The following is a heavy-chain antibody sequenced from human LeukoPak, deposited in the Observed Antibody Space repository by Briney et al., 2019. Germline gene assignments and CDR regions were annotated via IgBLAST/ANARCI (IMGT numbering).Heavy chain of an antibody. CDR1: GFNFSSYA. V-gene: IGHV3-30-3*01. D-gene: IGHD5-12*01. J-gene: IGHJ4*02. CDR2: ISYDGSNK. Sequence: GGSLRLSCAASGFNFSSYAMHWVRQAPGKGLEWVAVISYDGSNKYYADSVKGRFTISRDNSKNTLYLQMNSLRAEDTAVYYCARDQYSGYDLYYFDYWGQGTLVTVSS. CDR3: ARDQYSGYDLYYFDY.